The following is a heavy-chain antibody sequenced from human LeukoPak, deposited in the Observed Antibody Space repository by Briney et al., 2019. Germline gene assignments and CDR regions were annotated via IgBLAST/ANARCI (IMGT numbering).Heavy chain of an antibody. CDR2: INHSGST. J-gene: IGHJ5*02. CDR1: GGSFSGYY. Sequence: SETLSLTCAVYGGSFSGYYWSWIRQPPGKGLEWIGEINHSGSTNYNPSLKSRVTISVDTSKNQFSLKLSSVTAADTAVYYCARGILSLNWFDPWGQGTLGTVSS. D-gene: IGHD2/OR15-2a*01. V-gene: IGHV4-34*01. CDR3: ARGILSLNWFDP.